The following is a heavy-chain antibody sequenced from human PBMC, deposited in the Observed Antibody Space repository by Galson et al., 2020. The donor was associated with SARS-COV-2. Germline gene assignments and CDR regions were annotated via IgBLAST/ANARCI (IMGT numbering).Heavy chain of an antibody. J-gene: IGHJ4*02. CDR3: ARGKRDVARSDNFDC. Sequence: ASETLSLTCTVSGGSISGYYWGWIRQPAGRGLEWIGRVHASGSTNSNPSLQNRVTMSVDTSKNPLSVNVNSVTAADTAVYYCARGKRDVARSDNFDCWGQGTLVTVSS. CDR1: GGSISGYY. D-gene: IGHD1-26*01. V-gene: IGHV4-4*07. CDR2: VHASGST.